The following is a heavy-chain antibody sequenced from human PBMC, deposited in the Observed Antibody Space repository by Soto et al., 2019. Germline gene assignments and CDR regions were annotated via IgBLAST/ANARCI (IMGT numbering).Heavy chain of an antibody. CDR2: IRKKTNSYTT. V-gene: IGHV3-72*01. CDR1: GLTFSDRY. D-gene: IGHD4-17*01. J-gene: IGHJ4*02. CDR3: TTVTTVDYYFDY. Sequence: EVQLVESGGGLVQPGGSLRLSCAASGLTFSDRYMDWVGQAAGKGLEWFGRIRKKTNSYTTEYSASVKGRFIISRDDSTNSLFLQMSSLKTEDTAVYYCTTVTTVDYYFDYWGQGTLVTVSS.